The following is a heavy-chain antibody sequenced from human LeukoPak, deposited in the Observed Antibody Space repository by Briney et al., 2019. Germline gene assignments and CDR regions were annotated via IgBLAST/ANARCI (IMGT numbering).Heavy chain of an antibody. CDR3: ARVEWATIHYGMDV. V-gene: IGHV4-38-2*01. D-gene: IGHD5-12*01. CDR2: IYHSGST. J-gene: IGHJ6*04. Sequence: SETLSLTCAVSGYPISSGYYWGWIRQPPGKGLEWIGSIYHSGSTYYNPSLKSRVTISVDTSKNQFSLKLSSVTAADTAVYYCARVEWATIHYGMDVWGKGTTVTVSS. CDR1: GYPISSGYY.